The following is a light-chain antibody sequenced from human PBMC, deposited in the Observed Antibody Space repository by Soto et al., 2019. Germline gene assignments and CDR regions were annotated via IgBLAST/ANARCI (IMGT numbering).Light chain of an antibody. V-gene: IGKV1-5*01. CDR2: DAS. Sequence: DIQMTQSPSTLSASVGDRVTITCRASQSISSWLAWYQQKPGKAPKLLIYDASSVESGVPSRFSGSGSGTEFTLTISRLQPDDFATYYRQQYNSYSQTFGQGTKVEIK. CDR1: QSISSW. J-gene: IGKJ1*01. CDR3: QQYNSYSQT.